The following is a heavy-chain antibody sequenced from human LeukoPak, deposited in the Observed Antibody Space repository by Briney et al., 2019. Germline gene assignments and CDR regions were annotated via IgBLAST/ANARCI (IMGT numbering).Heavy chain of an antibody. J-gene: IGHJ4*02. CDR3: AKLDRQQLVYFDY. CDR1: GFTFGSYA. V-gene: IGHV3-23*01. D-gene: IGHD6-13*01. CDR2: ISGSGGST. Sequence: GGSLRLSCAASGFTFGSYAMSWVRQAPGKGLEWVSAISGSGGSTYYADSVKGRFTISRDNSKNTPYLQMNSLRAEDTAVYYCAKLDRQQLVYFDYWGQGTLVTVSS.